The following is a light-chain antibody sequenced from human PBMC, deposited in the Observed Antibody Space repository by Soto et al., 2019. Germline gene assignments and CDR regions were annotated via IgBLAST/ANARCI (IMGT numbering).Light chain of an antibody. Sequence: QSALTQPASVSGSPGQSITISCTGTSSDVGGYNYVSWYQQHPGKAPKLMIYEVSNRPSGGSNRFSGSKSGKTASLTISGLKAEDEADYYCSSYTSSSTLVFGTGTKLTVL. V-gene: IGLV2-14*01. CDR3: SSYTSSSTLV. CDR2: EVS. J-gene: IGLJ1*01. CDR1: SSDVGGYNY.